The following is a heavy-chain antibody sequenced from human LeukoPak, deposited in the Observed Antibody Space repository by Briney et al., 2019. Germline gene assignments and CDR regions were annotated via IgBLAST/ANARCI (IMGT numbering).Heavy chain of an antibody. Sequence: GASVKVSCKASGYTFTSYDINWVRQATGQGLEWMGWMNPNSGNTGYAQKFQGRVTMTRSTSVSTAYMELSNLTSEDTAVYYCARSSVGVRRRTGYWGQGTLVTVSS. V-gene: IGHV1-8*01. J-gene: IGHJ4*02. CDR3: ARSSVGVRRRTGY. D-gene: IGHD1-26*01. CDR2: MNPNSGNT. CDR1: GYTFTSYD.